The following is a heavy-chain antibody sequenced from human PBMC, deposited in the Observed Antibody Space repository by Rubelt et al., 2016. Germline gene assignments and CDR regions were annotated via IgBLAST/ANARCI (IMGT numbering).Heavy chain of an antibody. CDR2: IYYSGST. Sequence: QLQLQESGPGLVKPSETLSLTCTVSGGSISSSSYYWGWIRQPPGKGLEWIGSIYYSGSTYYNPSLKSRVTIVVDTSNDQFCRKLSSVTAADTAVYYCARAVSYYDSSGYGYYYYMDVWGKGTTVTVSS. V-gene: IGHV4-39*07. CDR3: ARAVSYYDSSGYGYYYYMDV. D-gene: IGHD3-22*01. CDR1: GGSISSSSYY. J-gene: IGHJ6*03.